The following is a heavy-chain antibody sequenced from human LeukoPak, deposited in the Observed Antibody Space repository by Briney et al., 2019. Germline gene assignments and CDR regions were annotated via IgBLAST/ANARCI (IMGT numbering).Heavy chain of an antibody. V-gene: IGHV1-2*02. J-gene: IGHJ4*02. D-gene: IGHD1-1*01. Sequence: ASVKVSCKASGYTFTGYYMHWVRQAPGQGLEWMGWINPKSGGTKYAQNFQGRVTMTRDTSISTAYMELSGPRSDDTAAYYCARDRSVNWEYYWGQGTLVTVSS. CDR1: GYTFTGYY. CDR2: INPKSGGT. CDR3: ARDRSVNWEYY.